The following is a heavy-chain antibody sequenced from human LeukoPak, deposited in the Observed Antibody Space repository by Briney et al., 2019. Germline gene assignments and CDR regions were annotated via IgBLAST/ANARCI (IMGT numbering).Heavy chain of an antibody. Sequence: SETLSLTCTVSGGSISNYYWSWIRQPPGKGLEWIGYIYYSGSTNYNPSLKSRVIISVDTSKNQFSLKLGSVTAADTAVYYCARGPSRDGYNTPWGQGTLVTVSS. V-gene: IGHV4-59*12. CDR1: GGSISNYY. CDR2: IYYSGST. J-gene: IGHJ5*02. D-gene: IGHD5-24*01. CDR3: ARGPSRDGYNTP.